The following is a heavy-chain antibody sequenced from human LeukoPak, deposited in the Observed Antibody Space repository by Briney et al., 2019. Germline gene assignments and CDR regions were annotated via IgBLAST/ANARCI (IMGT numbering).Heavy chain of an antibody. J-gene: IGHJ1*01. D-gene: IGHD3-22*01. V-gene: IGHV6-1*01. CDR2: TYYRSKWFY. CDR1: GDSVSSNSAA. CDR3: TRDSSSWYGYFQY. Sequence: SQTLSLTCAISGDSVSSNSAAWDWIRQSPSRGLEWLGRTYYRSKWFYDYAVSVKSRITINPDTSKNQFSLLLNSVTPEDTAVYYCTRDSSSWYGYFQYWGQGTLVTVSS.